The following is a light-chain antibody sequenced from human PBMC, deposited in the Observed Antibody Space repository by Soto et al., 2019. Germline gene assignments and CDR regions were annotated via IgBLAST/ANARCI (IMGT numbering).Light chain of an antibody. Sequence: EVGRSQSPATLYESTGERATLSCRASQSIGSNLAWYQQKPGQAPRLLIYGASTRATDIPARFSGSGSGTEFALTISSLQSEDFAVYYSQQHNNWPTFGQRTQVDI. V-gene: IGKV3D-15*01. CDR2: GAS. CDR1: QSIGSN. CDR3: QQHNNWPT. J-gene: IGKJ2*01.